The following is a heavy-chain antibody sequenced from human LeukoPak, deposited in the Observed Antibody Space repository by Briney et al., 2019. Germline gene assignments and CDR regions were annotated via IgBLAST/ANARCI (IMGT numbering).Heavy chain of an antibody. CDR1: GFTFTSSA. Sequence: SVKVSCKASGFTFTSSAVQWVRQARGQRLEWIGWIVVGSGNTNYAQKFQERVTITRDMSTSTAYMELSSLRSEDTAVYYCAADAGSWGPTRPNSYYYYGMDVWGQGTTVTVSS. J-gene: IGHJ6*02. V-gene: IGHV1-58*01. D-gene: IGHD6-13*01. CDR3: AADAGSWGPTRPNSYYYYGMDV. CDR2: IVVGSGNT.